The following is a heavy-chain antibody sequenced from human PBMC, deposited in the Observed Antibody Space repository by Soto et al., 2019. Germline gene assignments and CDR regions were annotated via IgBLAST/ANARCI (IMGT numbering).Heavy chain of an antibody. CDR1: GFTFGDYA. Sequence: AGGSLRLSCTASGFTFGDYARSWFRQAPGKGLEWVGFIRSKAYGGTTEYAASVKGRFTISRDDSKSIAYLQMNSLKTEDTAVYYCTRVSVVVVVAAHWGQGTLVTVSS. V-gene: IGHV3-49*03. J-gene: IGHJ4*02. CDR3: TRVSVVVVVAAH. CDR2: IRSKAYGGTT. D-gene: IGHD2-15*01.